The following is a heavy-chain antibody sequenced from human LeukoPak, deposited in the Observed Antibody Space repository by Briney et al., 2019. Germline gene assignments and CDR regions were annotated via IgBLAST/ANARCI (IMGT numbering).Heavy chain of an antibody. D-gene: IGHD5-18*01. CDR1: GFTFSSYA. Sequence: GGSLRLSCAASGFTFSSYAMSWVRQAPGKGLEWVSTISGSRGSTYYADSVKGRFTISRDNSKNTLYLQMSNLRPEDTAVYCCATYYTTMARYFDYWGQGTLVTVSS. CDR3: ATYYTTMARYFDY. J-gene: IGHJ4*02. V-gene: IGHV3-23*01. CDR2: ISGSRGST.